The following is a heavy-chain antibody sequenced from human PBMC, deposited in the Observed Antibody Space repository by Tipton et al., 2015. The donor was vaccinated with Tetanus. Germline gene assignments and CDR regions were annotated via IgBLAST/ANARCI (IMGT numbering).Heavy chain of an antibody. Sequence: VQLVQSGAEVKKPGESLKISCKGSGYSFTSYWIGWVRQMPGKGLEWMGIIYPGDSDTRYSPSFQGRVTMSAEKSISTAYLQWSGLKASDTAMYYCARRGSRDYYGMDVWGQGTTVTVSS. CDR2: IYPGDSDT. V-gene: IGHV5-51*01. CDR3: ARRGSRDYYGMDV. CDR1: GYSFTSYW. D-gene: IGHD3-16*01. J-gene: IGHJ6*02.